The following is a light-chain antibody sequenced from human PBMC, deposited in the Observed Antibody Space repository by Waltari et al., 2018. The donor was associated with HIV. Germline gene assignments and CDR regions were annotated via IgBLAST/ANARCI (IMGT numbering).Light chain of an antibody. V-gene: IGLV2-14*01. J-gene: IGLJ2*01. CDR2: EVS. CDR1: SSDVGGYNY. CDR3: CSYASSSTLDV. Sequence: QSALTQPASVSGSPGQSITISCTGTSSDVGGYNYVSWYQQHPGKTPKLLIYEVSNRPSGISNCFAGSKSGNTASVTISGLQAEDEADYYCCSYASSSTLDVFGGGTKLTVL.